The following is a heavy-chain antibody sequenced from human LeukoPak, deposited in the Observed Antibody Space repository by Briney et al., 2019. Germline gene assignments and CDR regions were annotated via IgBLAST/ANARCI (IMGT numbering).Heavy chain of an antibody. J-gene: IGHJ4*02. CDR3: ARDVPMTTVTSEAY. D-gene: IGHD4-17*01. Sequence: TGGSLRLSCAASGFTVSSNYMSWVRQAPGKGLEWVSVIYSGGSTYYADSVKGRFTIFRDNSKNTLYLQMNSLRGEDTAVYCCARDVPMTTVTSEAYWGQGTLVTVSS. CDR1: GFTVSSNY. CDR2: IYSGGST. V-gene: IGHV3-66*01.